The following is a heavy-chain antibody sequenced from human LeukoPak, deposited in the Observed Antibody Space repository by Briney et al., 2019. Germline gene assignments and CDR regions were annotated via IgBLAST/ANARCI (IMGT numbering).Heavy chain of an antibody. Sequence: ASVKVSCKASGYTFTSYGISWVRQAPGQGLEWMGWISAYNGNTNYAQKLQGRVTMTTDTSTSTAYMELRSLRSDDTAVYYCAREVLLWFGELSHNKYYYYGMDVWGQGTTVTVSS. J-gene: IGHJ6*02. CDR3: AREVLLWFGELSHNKYYYYGMDV. D-gene: IGHD3-10*01. CDR1: GYTFTSYG. CDR2: ISAYNGNT. V-gene: IGHV1-18*01.